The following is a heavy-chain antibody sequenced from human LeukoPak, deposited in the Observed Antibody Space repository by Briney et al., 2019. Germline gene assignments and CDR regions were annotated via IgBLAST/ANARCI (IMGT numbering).Heavy chain of an antibody. J-gene: IGHJ4*02. CDR1: GFRFSDFA. D-gene: IGHD4-11*01. Sequence: GGSLRLSCAASGFRFSDFAMSWVRQAPGKGLECVAVISASGGRTYSAESVKARFTISRDNSKNTLYLEMNSLTADDTAVYYCAKGHSDFDTGFDLWGQGTLVTVS. V-gene: IGHV3-23*01. CDR2: ISASGGRT. CDR3: AKGHSDFDTGFDL.